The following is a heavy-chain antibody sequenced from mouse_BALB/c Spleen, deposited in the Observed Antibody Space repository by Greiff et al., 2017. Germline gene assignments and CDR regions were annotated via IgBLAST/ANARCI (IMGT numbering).Heavy chain of an antibody. CDR2: INPNNGGT. V-gene: IGHV1-18*01. CDR1: GYTFTDYN. CDR3: ARNKISYAMDY. J-gene: IGHJ4*01. Sequence: VQLQQSGPELVKPGASVKIPCKASGYTFTDYNMDWVKQSHGKSLEWIGDINPNNGGTINNQKFKGKATLTVDKSSSTAYMELRSLTSEDTAVYYCARNKISYAMDYWGQGTSVTVSS.